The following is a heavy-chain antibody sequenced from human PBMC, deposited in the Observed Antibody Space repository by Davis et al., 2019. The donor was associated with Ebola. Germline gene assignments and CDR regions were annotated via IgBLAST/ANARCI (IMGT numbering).Heavy chain of an antibody. CDR1: GYNFTTYW. J-gene: IGHJ4*02. V-gene: IGHV5-51*01. D-gene: IGHD5-18*01. CDR2: IYPGDSDT. Sequence: GESLKISCKGSGYNFTTYWIGWVRQMPGKGLEWMGIIYPGDSDTRYNPSFEGQVTISADRSISTVYLQWSSLKASDTAMYYCARTSTVTAMVTGYWGQGTLVTVSS. CDR3: ARTSTVTAMVTGY.